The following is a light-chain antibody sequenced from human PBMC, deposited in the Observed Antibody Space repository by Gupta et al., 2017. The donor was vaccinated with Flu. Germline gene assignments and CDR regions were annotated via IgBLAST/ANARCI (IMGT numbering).Light chain of an antibody. J-gene: IGLJ1*01. CDR3: AAWDDDLSACV. CDR1: RSNIGSNT. Sequence: RVPISCSGSRSNIGSNTVNWYQHLTGTAPKLLIYANDQRPSGVPDRFSGSKSGTSASLAISELQSEDEADYYCAAWDDDLSACVFGTGTKVTVL. V-gene: IGLV1-44*01. CDR2: AND.